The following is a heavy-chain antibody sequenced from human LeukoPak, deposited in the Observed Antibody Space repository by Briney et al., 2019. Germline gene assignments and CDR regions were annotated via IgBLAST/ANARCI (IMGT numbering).Heavy chain of an antibody. D-gene: IGHD4-17*01. J-gene: IGHJ4*02. CDR3: ARRYYGYFDY. Sequence: SETLSLTCAVYGGSFSGYYWSWIRQPPGKGLEWIGEINHSGSTNYNPSLKSRVTISVGTSKNQFSLKLSSVTAADTAVYYCARRYYGYFDYWGQGTLVTVSS. V-gene: IGHV4-34*01. CDR2: INHSGST. CDR1: GGSFSGYY.